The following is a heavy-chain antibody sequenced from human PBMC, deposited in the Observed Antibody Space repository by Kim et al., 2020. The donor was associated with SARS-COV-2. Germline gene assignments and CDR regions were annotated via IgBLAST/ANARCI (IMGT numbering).Heavy chain of an antibody. Sequence: GGSLRLSCAASGFTFSSYSMNWVRQAPGKGLEWVSSISSSSSYIYYADSVKGRFTISRDNAKNSLYLQMNSLRAEDTAVYYCAGYGSGTNYYYYGMDVWGQGTTVTVSS. V-gene: IGHV3-21*01. D-gene: IGHD3-10*01. CDR2: ISSSSSYI. CDR1: GFTFSSYS. CDR3: AGYGSGTNYYYYGMDV. J-gene: IGHJ6*02.